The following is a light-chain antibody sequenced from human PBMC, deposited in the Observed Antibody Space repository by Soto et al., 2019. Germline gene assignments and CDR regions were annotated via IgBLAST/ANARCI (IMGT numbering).Light chain of an antibody. V-gene: IGLV2-14*01. CDR1: SXDVGGYKY. CDR2: EVS. CDR3: TSKTSTSPYV. J-gene: IGLJ1*01. Sequence: SVLTQPASVSGSPGQSITISCTGTSXDVGGYKYVSWYQQHPGEAPKFLIYEVSNRPSGVSSRFSGSKSGNTASLTISGLQAEDEADYYCTSKTSTSPYVFGTGTKFTVL.